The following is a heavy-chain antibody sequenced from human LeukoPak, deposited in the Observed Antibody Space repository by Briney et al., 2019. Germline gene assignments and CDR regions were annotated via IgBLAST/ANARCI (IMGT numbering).Heavy chain of an antibody. CDR3: AKGGNSVYSYGAKGYYGMDV. J-gene: IGHJ6*02. D-gene: IGHD5-18*01. V-gene: IGHV3-23*01. CDR1: GFTFSSYA. CDR2: ISGSGGST. Sequence: GGSLRLSCAASGFTFSSYAMSWVRQAPGRGLEWVSAISGSGGSTYYADSVKGRFTISRDNSKNTLYLQMNSLRAEDTAVYYCAKGGNSVYSYGAKGYYGMDVWGQGTTVTVSS.